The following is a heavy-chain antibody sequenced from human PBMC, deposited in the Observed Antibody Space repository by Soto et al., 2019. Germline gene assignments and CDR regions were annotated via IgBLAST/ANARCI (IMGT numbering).Heavy chain of an antibody. D-gene: IGHD6-6*01. V-gene: IGHV4-39*01. CDR1: GGSISSSSYY. Sequence: SETLSLTCTVSGGSISSSSYYWGWIHQPPGKGLEWIGSIYYSGSTYYNPSLKSRVTISVDTSKNQFSLKLSSVTAADTAVYSCGLVLVPGIEYSSSSRVPFGAFDIWGQGTMVTV. J-gene: IGHJ3*02. CDR2: IYYSGST. CDR3: GLVLVPGIEYSSSSRVPFGAFDI.